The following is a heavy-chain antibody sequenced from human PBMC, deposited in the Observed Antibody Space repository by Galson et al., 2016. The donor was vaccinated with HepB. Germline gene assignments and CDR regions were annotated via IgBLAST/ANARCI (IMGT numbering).Heavy chain of an antibody. CDR3: AKDRGRHWELVRGYHNSGMDV. CDR1: GFTFSTTA. Sequence: SLRLSCAASGFTFSTTAMTWVRQVPGKGLEWVSGISDSAGSTYYADSVKGRFTMSRDNDKNTLYLQMNSLRVEDTAIYYCAKDRGRHWELVRGYHNSGMDVWGQGTTVIVSS. D-gene: IGHD4-23*01. J-gene: IGHJ6*02. CDR2: ISDSAGST. V-gene: IGHV3-23*01.